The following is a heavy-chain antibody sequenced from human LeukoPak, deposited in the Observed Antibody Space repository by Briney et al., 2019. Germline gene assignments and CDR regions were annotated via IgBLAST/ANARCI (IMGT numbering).Heavy chain of an antibody. CDR3: ARLPPFWSGYGGQKDDY. D-gene: IGHD3-3*01. CDR1: GFTFSSYW. Sequence: PGGSLRLSCAASGFTFSSYWMHWVRQAPGKGRVWGSRINTDGSSTSYADSVKGRFTISRDNAKNTLYLQMNSLRAEDTAVYYCARLPPFWSGYGGQKDDYWGQGTLVTVSS. J-gene: IGHJ4*02. V-gene: IGHV3-74*01. CDR2: INTDGSST.